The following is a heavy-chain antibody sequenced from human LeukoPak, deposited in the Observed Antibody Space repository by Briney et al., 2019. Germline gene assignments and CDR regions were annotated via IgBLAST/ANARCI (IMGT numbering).Heavy chain of an antibody. V-gene: IGHV3-23*01. J-gene: IGHJ4*02. Sequence: GGSLRLSCAASGFTFSSSAMSWVRQAPGKGLEWVSSITSAGGGAYYPDSVKGRFTISRDNSKNTLYLQMNSLRAEDSAVYYCARDTADYYYDTSGYVDYWGQGTLVTVSS. CDR2: ITSAGGGA. D-gene: IGHD3-22*01. CDR3: ARDTADYYYDTSGYVDY. CDR1: GFTFSSSA.